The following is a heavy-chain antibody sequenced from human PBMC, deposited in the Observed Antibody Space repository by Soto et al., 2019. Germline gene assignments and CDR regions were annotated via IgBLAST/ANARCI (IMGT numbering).Heavy chain of an antibody. CDR2: IYYSGST. CDR3: ARQSWAITMVRGVYFWFDP. Sequence: SETLSLTCTVSGGSISSYYWSWIRQPPGKGLEWIGYIYYSGSTNYNPSLKSRVTISVDTSKNQFSLKLSSVTAADTAVYYCARQSWAITMVRGVYFWFDPWGQGTLVTVSS. J-gene: IGHJ5*02. V-gene: IGHV4-59*08. CDR1: GGSISSYY. D-gene: IGHD3-10*01.